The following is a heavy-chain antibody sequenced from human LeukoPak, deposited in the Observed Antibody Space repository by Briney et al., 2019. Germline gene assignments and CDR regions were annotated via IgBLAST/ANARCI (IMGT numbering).Heavy chain of an antibody. CDR1: GGSFSGYY. CDR2: IYTSGST. J-gene: IGHJ4*02. Sequence: SETLSLTCAVYGGSFSGYYWSWIRQPAGRGLEWIGRIYTSGSTNYNPSLKSRVTMSVDTSKNQFSLKLSSVTAADTAVYYCARGHDGRGIDYWGQGTLVTVSS. V-gene: IGHV4-59*10. D-gene: IGHD1-1*01. CDR3: ARGHDGRGIDY.